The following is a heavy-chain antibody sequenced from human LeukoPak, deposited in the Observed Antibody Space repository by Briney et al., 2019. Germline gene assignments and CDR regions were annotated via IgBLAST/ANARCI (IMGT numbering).Heavy chain of an antibody. J-gene: IGHJ4*02. Sequence: GGSLRLSCAASGFTFSSYEMNWVRQAPGKGLEWVSYISSSGSTKYYADSVKGRFTISRDNAKNSLYLQMNTLRAEDTAFYYCARALYYYDSSGYYTPGWGQGTLVSVSS. CDR2: ISSSGSTK. V-gene: IGHV3-48*03. CDR1: GFTFSSYE. CDR3: ARALYYYDSSGYYTPG. D-gene: IGHD3-22*01.